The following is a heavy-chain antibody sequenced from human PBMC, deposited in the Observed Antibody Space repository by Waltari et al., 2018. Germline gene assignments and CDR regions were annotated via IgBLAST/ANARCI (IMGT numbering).Heavy chain of an antibody. CDR1: GYTFTSYY. Sequence: QVQLVQSGAEVKKPGASVKVSCKASGYTFTSYYMHWVRQAPGQGLEWMGIINPSGGSTSYAQKFQGRVTITADESTSTAYMELSSLRSEDTAVYYCARVCYDFWSGQTSYMDVWGKGTTVTVSS. CDR3: ARVCYDFWSGQTSYMDV. D-gene: IGHD3-3*01. J-gene: IGHJ6*03. CDR2: INPSGGST. V-gene: IGHV1-46*01.